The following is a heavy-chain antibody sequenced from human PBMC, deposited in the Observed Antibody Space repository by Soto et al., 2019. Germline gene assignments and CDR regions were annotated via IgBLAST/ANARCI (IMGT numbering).Heavy chain of an antibody. Sequence: PWRPLRLPCRASGCTCGDHAMRWVRKATGKGLEWVSAISGSGGSTYYADSVKGRFTISRDNSKNTLYLQMNSLRAEDTAVYYCAKDERPQPYDFWSGYSFDYWGQGTLVTVSS. J-gene: IGHJ4*02. CDR3: AKDERPQPYDFWSGYSFDY. V-gene: IGHV3-23*01. D-gene: IGHD3-3*01. CDR1: GCTCGDHA. CDR2: ISGSGGST.